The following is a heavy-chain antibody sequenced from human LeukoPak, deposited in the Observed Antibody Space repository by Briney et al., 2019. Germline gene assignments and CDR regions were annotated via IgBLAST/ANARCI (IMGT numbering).Heavy chain of an antibody. CDR1: GGSISSSSYY. J-gene: IGHJ4*02. D-gene: IGHD4-17*01. Sequence: SETLSLTCTVPGGSISSSSYYWGWIRQPPGKGLEWIGSIYYSGSTYYNPSLKSRVTISVDTSKNQFSLKLSSVTAADTAVYYCAKPDYGDYGRYDYWGQGTLVTVSS. CDR3: AKPDYGDYGRYDY. V-gene: IGHV4-39*01. CDR2: IYYSGST.